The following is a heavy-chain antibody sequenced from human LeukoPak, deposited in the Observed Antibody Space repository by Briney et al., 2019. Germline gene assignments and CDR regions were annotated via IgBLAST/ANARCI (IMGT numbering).Heavy chain of an antibody. Sequence: PSETLSLTCTVSGGSISNYFWSWIRQPAGKGLEWIGRIYTTGITNCNPSLESRVTMSVDTSKNQFSLRLNSVTAADTAVYFCARNALRGYIYGFAYWGQGTLVTVSS. V-gene: IGHV4-4*07. CDR2: IYTTGIT. J-gene: IGHJ4*02. CDR3: ARNALRGYIYGFAY. D-gene: IGHD5-18*01. CDR1: GGSISNYF.